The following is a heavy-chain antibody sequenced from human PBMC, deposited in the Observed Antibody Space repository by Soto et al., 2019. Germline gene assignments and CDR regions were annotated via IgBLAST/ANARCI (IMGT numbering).Heavy chain of an antibody. V-gene: IGHV4-4*02. D-gene: IGHD3-3*01. CDR3: ARGTIFGVVRLSPRGYYYCMDV. J-gene: IGHJ6*03. CDR2: IYHSGST. CDR1: SGSISSSNW. Sequence: PSETLSLTCAVSSGSISSSNWWSWVRQPPGKGLEWIGEIYHSGSTNYNPSLKSRVTISVDKSKNQFSLKLSSVTAADTAVYYCARGTIFGVVRLSPRGYYYCMDVWGKGTTVTVSS.